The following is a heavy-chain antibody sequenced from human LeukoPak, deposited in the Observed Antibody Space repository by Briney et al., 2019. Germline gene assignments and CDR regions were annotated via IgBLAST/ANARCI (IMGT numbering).Heavy chain of an antibody. Sequence: GGSLRLSCAASGFTFSSYAMSWVRQAPGKGLEWVSAISGSGGSTYYADSVKGRFSISRDNSKNTLYLQMNSLRAEDTAVYYCAKAGDYSNYYFDYWGQGTLVTVSS. CDR3: AKAGDYSNYYFDY. D-gene: IGHD4-11*01. CDR2: ISGSGGST. J-gene: IGHJ4*02. V-gene: IGHV3-23*01. CDR1: GFTFSSYA.